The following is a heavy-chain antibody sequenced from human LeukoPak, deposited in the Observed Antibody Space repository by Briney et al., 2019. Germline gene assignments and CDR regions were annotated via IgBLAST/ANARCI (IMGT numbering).Heavy chain of an antibody. CDR3: ARDQGPYGDYYFDY. Sequence: GGSLRLSCAASGFTFSSYWMSWVRQAPGKGLEWVANIKQDGSEKYYVDSVKGRFTISRDDAKNSLYLQMNSLRAEDTAVYYCARDQGPYGDYYFDYWGQGTLVTVSS. V-gene: IGHV3-7*01. J-gene: IGHJ4*02. CDR2: IKQDGSEK. D-gene: IGHD4-17*01. CDR1: GFTFSSYW.